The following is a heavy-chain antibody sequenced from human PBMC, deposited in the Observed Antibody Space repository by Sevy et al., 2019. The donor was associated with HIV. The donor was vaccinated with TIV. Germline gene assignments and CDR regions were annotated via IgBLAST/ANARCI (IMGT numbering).Heavy chain of an antibody. Sequence: ASVKVSCKASGYTLTSYYMHWVRQAPGQGLEWMGRINPNSGGTNYAQRFQGRVTMTRDTSISTAYMELSRLRSDDTAVYYCARGFTTGTTPDYWGQGSLVTVSS. CDR1: GYTLTSYY. V-gene: IGHV1-2*06. CDR3: ARGFTTGTTPDY. CDR2: INPNSGGT. J-gene: IGHJ4*02. D-gene: IGHD1-1*01.